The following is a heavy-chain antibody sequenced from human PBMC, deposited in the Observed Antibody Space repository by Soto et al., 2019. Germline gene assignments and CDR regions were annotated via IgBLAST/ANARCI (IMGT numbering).Heavy chain of an antibody. J-gene: IGHJ4*02. CDR2: VSFDGSNK. Sequence: QVQLVESGGGVVQPGRSLRLSCAASGFTFSTHAMHWVRQAPGKGLECVAIVSFDGSNKYYADSVKGRFTIYRDNSKHTLYLQMSGLTPEDTAVYYCARDQTGITTTGGGRIEHWGQGTLVTVSS. CDR3: ARDQTGITTTGGGRIEH. V-gene: IGHV3-30-3*01. CDR1: GFTFSTHA. D-gene: IGHD1-20*01.